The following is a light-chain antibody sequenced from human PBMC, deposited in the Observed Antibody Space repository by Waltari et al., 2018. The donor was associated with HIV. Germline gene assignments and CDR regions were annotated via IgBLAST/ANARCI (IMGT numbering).Light chain of an antibody. CDR3: QQYKNFPIT. Sequence: AIHLTQSPSSLSASLGDRVTLTFRASQAISTSLAWYQQRPGSPPKLLIYDVSSLDRGVPSRFSGSGFDTHLTLTINGLRAEDFATYHCQQYKNFPITFGRGTRLEIK. CDR1: QAISTS. J-gene: IGKJ5*01. V-gene: IGKV1D-13*01. CDR2: DVS.